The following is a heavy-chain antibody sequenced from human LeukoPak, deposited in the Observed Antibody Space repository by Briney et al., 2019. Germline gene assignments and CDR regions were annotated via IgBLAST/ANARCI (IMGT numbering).Heavy chain of an antibody. CDR2: LSGSGGNT. V-gene: IGHV3-23*01. Sequence: GALRLSCAAFGFTFSSYAMSWVRQPPGKGLEWVSTLSGSGGNTYYADSVKGRVTISRDNSKNTLYLQMNSLRAEDTAVYHCAKGSYYYDSADYFDYWGQGTLVTVSS. CDR3: AKGSYYYDSADYFDY. D-gene: IGHD3-22*01. CDR1: GFTFSSYA. J-gene: IGHJ4*02.